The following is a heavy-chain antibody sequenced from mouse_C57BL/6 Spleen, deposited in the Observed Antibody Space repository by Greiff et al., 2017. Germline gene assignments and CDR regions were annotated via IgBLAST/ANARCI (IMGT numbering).Heavy chain of an antibody. Sequence: VQLQQSGAELARPGASVKMSCKASGYTFTSYTMHWVKQRPGQGLEWIGYINPSSGYTKYNQKFKDKATLTADKSSSTAYMQLSSLTSEDSAVYYCARTHEDYAMDYWGQGTSVTVSS. CDR3: ARTHEDYAMDY. V-gene: IGHV1-4*01. CDR1: GYTFTSYT. CDR2: INPSSGYT. J-gene: IGHJ4*01.